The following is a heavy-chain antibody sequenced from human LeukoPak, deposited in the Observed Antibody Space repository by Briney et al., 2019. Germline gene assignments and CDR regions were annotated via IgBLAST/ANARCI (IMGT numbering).Heavy chain of an antibody. CDR2: IKSKTDGGTT. V-gene: IGHV3-15*01. CDR3: TTHITYDFWSGPDLYYYYYYMDV. D-gene: IGHD3-3*01. CDR1: GFTFSSYS. Sequence: GGSLRLSCAASGFTFSSYSMNWVRQAPGKGLEWVGRIKSKTDGGTTDYAAPGKGRFTISRDDSKNTLYLQMNSLKTEDTAVYYCTTHITYDFWSGPDLYYYYYYMDVWGKGTTVTVSS. J-gene: IGHJ6*03.